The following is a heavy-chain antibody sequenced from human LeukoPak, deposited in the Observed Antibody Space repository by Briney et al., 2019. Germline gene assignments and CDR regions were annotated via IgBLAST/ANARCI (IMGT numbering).Heavy chain of an antibody. CDR2: MKQDGSEE. J-gene: IGHJ4*02. V-gene: IGHV3-7*01. Sequence: GGSLRLSCAASGFAFSNYWLGWVRQAPGRGLEWVANMKQDGSEEYYVESVRGRFTISRGNAKNSLYLQMNSLRVEDTGVYYCARDRGPNTFDHWGQGTLVTVSS. CDR1: GFAFSNYW. D-gene: IGHD3-10*01. CDR3: ARDRGPNTFDH.